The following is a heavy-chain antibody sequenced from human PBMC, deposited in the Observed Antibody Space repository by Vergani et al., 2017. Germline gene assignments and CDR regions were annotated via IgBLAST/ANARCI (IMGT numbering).Heavy chain of an antibody. J-gene: IGHJ6*03. CDR3: ARRGYYYGSGSPSYYYYMDV. Sequence: EVQLVQSGAEVKKPGESLKISCKGSGYSFTSYWIAWVRRMPGKGLEWMGIIYPGDSETRYSPSFQGQVTISADKSISTAYLQWSSLKASDTAMYYCARRGYYYGSGSPSYYYYMDVWGKGTTVTVSS. V-gene: IGHV5-51*03. CDR2: IYPGDSET. CDR1: GYSFTSYW. D-gene: IGHD3-10*01.